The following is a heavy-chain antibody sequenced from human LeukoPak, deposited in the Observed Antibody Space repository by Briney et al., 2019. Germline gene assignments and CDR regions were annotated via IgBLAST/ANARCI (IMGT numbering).Heavy chain of an antibody. CDR3: ARGPGVLRFLEWSGRYYFDY. J-gene: IGHJ4*02. CDR1: GGSFSGYY. CDR2: INHSGST. Sequence: SETLSLTCAVYGGSFSGYYWSWIRQPPGKGLEWIGEINHSGSTNYNPSLKSRVTISVDTSKNQFSLKLSSVIAADTAVYYCARGPGVLRFLEWSGRYYFDYWGQGTLVTVSS. V-gene: IGHV4-34*01. D-gene: IGHD3-3*01.